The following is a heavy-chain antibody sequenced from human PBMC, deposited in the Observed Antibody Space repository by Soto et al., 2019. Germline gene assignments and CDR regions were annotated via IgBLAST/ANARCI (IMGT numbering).Heavy chain of an antibody. CDR3: ARGGALTFFGAEIIRQDNGLDV. CDR2: IKQDGNEK. Sequence: EVQLVESGGGLVQPGGSLRLSCAASGFASGFTFTNYWMSWVRQAPGKGLEWVANIKQDGNEKYYVDSVKGRFTISRDNSKNSLYLQMYSRRAEETAVYYCARGGALTFFGAEIIRQDNGLDVWGQGTMVTVSS. CDR1: GFTFTNYW. J-gene: IGHJ6*02. V-gene: IGHV3-7*04. D-gene: IGHD3-3*01.